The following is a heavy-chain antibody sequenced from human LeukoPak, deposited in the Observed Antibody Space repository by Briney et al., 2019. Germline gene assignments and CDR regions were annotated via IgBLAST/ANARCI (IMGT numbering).Heavy chain of an antibody. V-gene: IGHV3-7*03. J-gene: IGHJ6*02. D-gene: IGHD3-16*01. CDR1: GFTFSSYW. CDR3: ARGGGLDV. Sequence: GGSLGLSCAAPGFTFSSYWMNWARQAPGKGLEWVASINHNGNVNYYVDSVKGRFTISRDNAKNSLYLQMSNLRAEDTAVYFCARGGGLDVWGQGATVTVSS. CDR2: INHNGNVN.